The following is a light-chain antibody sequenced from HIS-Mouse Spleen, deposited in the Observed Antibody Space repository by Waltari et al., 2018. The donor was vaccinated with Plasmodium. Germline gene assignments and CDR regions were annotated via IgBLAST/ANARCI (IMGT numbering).Light chain of an antibody. CDR1: ALPKQD. CDR2: KDS. Sequence: SYELTQPPSVSVSPGQTARITCPGDALPKQDAYWYQKKPGQAPVLVIYKDSERPSGIPERFSGSSSGTTVTLTISGVQAEDEADYYCQSADSSGTPNWVFGGGTKLTVL. V-gene: IGLV3-25*03. J-gene: IGLJ3*02. CDR3: QSADSSGTPNWV.